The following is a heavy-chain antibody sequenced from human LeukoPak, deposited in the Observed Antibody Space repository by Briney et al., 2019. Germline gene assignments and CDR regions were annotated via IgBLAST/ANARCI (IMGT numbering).Heavy chain of an antibody. CDR2: IYYSGST. D-gene: IGHD4-17*01. CDR3: ARRPYDYGDYYFDY. CDR1: GGSISSYY. V-gene: IGHV4-39*01. Sequence: PSETLSHTCTVSGGSISSYYWSWIRQPPGKGLEWIGSIYYSGSTYYNPSLKSRVTISVDTSKNQFSLKLSSVTAADTAVYYCARRPYDYGDYYFDYWGQGTLVTVSS. J-gene: IGHJ4*02.